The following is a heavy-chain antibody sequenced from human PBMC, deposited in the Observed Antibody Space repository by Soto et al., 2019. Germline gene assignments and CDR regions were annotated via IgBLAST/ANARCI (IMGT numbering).Heavy chain of an antibody. CDR2: ISGSGGST. CDR1: GFTFSSYA. Sequence: GGSLRLSCAASGFTFSSYAMSWVRQAPGKGLEWVSAISGSGGSTYYADAVKGRFTISRDNSKNTLYLQMNSLRAEDTAVYYCAKLHPINWGGSDAFDIWGQGTMVTVSS. CDR3: AKLHPINWGGSDAFDI. V-gene: IGHV3-23*01. J-gene: IGHJ3*02. D-gene: IGHD7-27*01.